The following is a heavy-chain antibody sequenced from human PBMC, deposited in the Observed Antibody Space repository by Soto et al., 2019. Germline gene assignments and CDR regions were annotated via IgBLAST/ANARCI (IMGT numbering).Heavy chain of an antibody. D-gene: IGHD2-8*01. CDR1: GGTFNSYS. V-gene: IGHV1-69*12. J-gene: IGHJ5*02. CDR3: ARGCTNGVCYGNNWFDP. Sequence: QVQLVQSGAEVKKPGSSVKVSCKASGGTFNSYSVTWVRQAPGQGLEWMGGIIPIFRTPNYAQKFQGRLTITADEFMSTSYMELSSLTSEDTAVYYCARGCTNGVCYGNNWFDPWGQGTLVTVTS. CDR2: IIPIFRTP.